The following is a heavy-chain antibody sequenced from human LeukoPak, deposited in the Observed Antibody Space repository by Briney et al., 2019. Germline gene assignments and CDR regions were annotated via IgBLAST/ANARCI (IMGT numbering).Heavy chain of an antibody. CDR3: ARGGSYYDFWSGYPSNI. J-gene: IGHJ3*02. CDR2: IYSSGST. V-gene: IGHV4-4*07. Sequence: SETLSLTCTVSGGSINNYYWSWIRQPAGKGLEWIGLIYSSGSTSYNPSLKSRVTMSVDTSKKQFSLRLSSVTAADTAVYYCARGGSYYDFWSGYPSNIWGQGTMVTVSS. CDR1: GGSINNYY. D-gene: IGHD3-3*01.